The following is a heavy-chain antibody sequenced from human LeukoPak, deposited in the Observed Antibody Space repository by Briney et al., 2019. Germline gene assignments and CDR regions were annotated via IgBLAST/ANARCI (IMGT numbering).Heavy chain of an antibody. D-gene: IGHD5-12*01. V-gene: IGHV1-2*02. CDR3: ARYSGYDYYYYYMDV. J-gene: IGHJ6*03. Sequence: ASVKVSCKASGYTFTGYYMHWVRQAPGQGLEWMGWINPNSGGTNYAQKFQGRVTMTRDTSISTAYMELSRLRSDDTAVYYCARYSGYDYYYYYMDVWGKGTTVTVSS. CDR2: INPNSGGT. CDR1: GYTFTGYY.